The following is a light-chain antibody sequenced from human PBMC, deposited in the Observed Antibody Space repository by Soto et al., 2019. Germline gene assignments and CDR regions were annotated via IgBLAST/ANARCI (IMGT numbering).Light chain of an antibody. V-gene: IGKV1-39*01. CDR2: AAS. J-gene: IGKJ1*01. Sequence: DIQTSQSPSSLSASVEDRVTITCRASQSISSYLNWYQQKPGKAPKLLIYAASSLQSGVPSRFSGSGSGTDFTLTISSLQPEDFATYSCQQSYSTPGTFGQGTKVDIK. CDR3: QQSYSTPGT. CDR1: QSISSY.